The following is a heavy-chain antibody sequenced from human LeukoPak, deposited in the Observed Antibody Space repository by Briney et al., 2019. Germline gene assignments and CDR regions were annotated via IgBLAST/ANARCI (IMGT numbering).Heavy chain of an antibody. Sequence: SGTLSLTCAVSGGSISSSNWWSWVRQPPGKGLEWIGEIYHSGSTNYNPSLKSRVTISVDKSKNQFSLKLSSVTAADTAVYYCASPGYCSSTSCHHRYDSSGYRWADAFDIWGQGTMVTVSS. D-gene: IGHD2-2*01. CDR2: IYHSGST. V-gene: IGHV4-4*02. CDR3: ASPGYCSSTSCHHRYDSSGYRWADAFDI. J-gene: IGHJ3*02. CDR1: GGSISSSNW.